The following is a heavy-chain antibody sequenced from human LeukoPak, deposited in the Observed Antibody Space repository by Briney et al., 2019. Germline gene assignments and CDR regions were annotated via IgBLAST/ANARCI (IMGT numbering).Heavy chain of an antibody. V-gene: IGHV3-21*01. J-gene: IGHJ5*02. CDR1: EFSFSSHS. CDR3: ARCLRYSSSSIPNWFDP. Sequence: PGGSLRLSCAASEFSFSSHSMNWVRQAPGKGLEWVSTINSSGDYTCYADSVKGRFTISRDNAKNSLYLQMNSLRAEDTAVYYCARCLRYSSSSIPNWFDPWGQGTLVTVSS. CDR2: INSSGDYT. D-gene: IGHD6-13*01.